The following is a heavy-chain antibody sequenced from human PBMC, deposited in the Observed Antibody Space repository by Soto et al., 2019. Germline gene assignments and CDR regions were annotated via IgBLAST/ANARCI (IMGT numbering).Heavy chain of an antibody. V-gene: IGHV3-13*05. J-gene: IGHJ6*02. CDR2: ISAAGDP. CDR1: GFTFRNYD. Sequence: GSLSLSCEASGFTFRNYDMHWVRQGTGKGLEWVSGISAAGDPDYADSVKGRFTISRDNSKNTLYLQMNSLRAEDTAVYYCAKDRTMDVWGQGTTVTVSS. CDR3: AKDRTMDV.